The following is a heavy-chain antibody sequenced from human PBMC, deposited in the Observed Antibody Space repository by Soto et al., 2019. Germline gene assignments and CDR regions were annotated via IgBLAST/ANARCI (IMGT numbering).Heavy chain of an antibody. CDR2: IYYSGST. CDR1: GGSISSYY. J-gene: IGHJ4*02. CDR3: ARDHPAGYDSSGYYSFSFDY. Sequence: NPSETLSLTCTVSGGSISSYYWSWIRQPPGKGLEWIGYIYYSGSTNYNPSLKSRVTISVDTSKNQFSLKLSSVTAADTAVYYCARDHPAGYDSSGYYSFSFDYWGQGTLVTVSS. D-gene: IGHD3-22*01. V-gene: IGHV4-59*01.